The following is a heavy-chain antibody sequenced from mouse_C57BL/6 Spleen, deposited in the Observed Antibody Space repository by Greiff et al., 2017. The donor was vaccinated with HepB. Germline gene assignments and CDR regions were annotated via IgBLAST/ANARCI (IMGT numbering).Heavy chain of an antibody. D-gene: IGHD2-5*01. J-gene: IGHJ4*01. CDR2: IRNKANGHTT. CDR3: ARYIGYSNYDYAMDY. Sequence: EVHLVESGGGLVQPGGSLSLSCAASGFTFTDYYMSWVRQPPGKALEWLGFIRNKANGHTTEYSASVKGRFTISRDNSQSILYLQMNALRAEDSATYYCARYIGYSNYDYAMDYWGQGTSVTVSS. V-gene: IGHV7-3*01. CDR1: GFTFTDYY.